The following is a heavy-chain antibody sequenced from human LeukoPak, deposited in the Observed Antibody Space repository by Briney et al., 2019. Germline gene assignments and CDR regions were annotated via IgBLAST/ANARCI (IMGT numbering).Heavy chain of an antibody. CDR3: ARIPLFTIPFDY. D-gene: IGHD3-9*01. J-gene: IGHJ4*02. Sequence: PGGSLRLSCAASGFTFSSYAMHWVRQAPGKGLEWVAVISYDGSNKYYADSVKGRFTISRDNSKNTLYLQMNSLRAKDTAVYYCARIPLFTIPFDYWGQGTLVTVSS. CDR2: ISYDGSNK. CDR1: GFTFSSYA. V-gene: IGHV3-30-3*01.